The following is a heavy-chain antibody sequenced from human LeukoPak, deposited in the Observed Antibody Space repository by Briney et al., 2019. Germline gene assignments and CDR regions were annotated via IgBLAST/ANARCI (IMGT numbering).Heavy chain of an antibody. CDR1: GYTFTSYG. CDR3: ARSALIAVAGKDDY. D-gene: IGHD6-19*01. J-gene: IGHJ4*02. V-gene: IGHV1-18*04. CDR2: ISAYNGNT. Sequence: GASVKVSCKASGYTFTSYGISWVRQAPGQGLEWMGWISAYNGNTNYAQKLQGRVTMTTDTSTSTAYMELRSLRSDDTAVYYCARSALIAVAGKDDYWGQGTLVTVSS.